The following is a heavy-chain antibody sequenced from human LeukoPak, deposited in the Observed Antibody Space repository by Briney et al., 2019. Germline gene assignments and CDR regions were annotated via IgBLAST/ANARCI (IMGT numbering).Heavy chain of an antibody. Sequence: GRSLRLSCAASGFAFNTYAMHWVRQAPGKGLEWVTLIWHDGSHKFYIDSVRGRFTISRDNSRNTVYLQMNGLRAEDTAVYYCAREIFGSGSYPYYWGQGTLVTVSS. CDR3: AREIFGSGSYPYY. CDR1: GFAFNTYA. CDR2: IWHDGSHK. V-gene: IGHV3-33*01. J-gene: IGHJ4*02. D-gene: IGHD3-10*01.